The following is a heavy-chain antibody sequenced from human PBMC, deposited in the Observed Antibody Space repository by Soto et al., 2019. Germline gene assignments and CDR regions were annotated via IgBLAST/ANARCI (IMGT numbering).Heavy chain of an antibody. J-gene: IGHJ6*02. CDR1: GGTFSSYA. CDR2: IIPIFGTA. D-gene: IGHD5-18*01. V-gene: IGHV1-69*12. CDR3: ARGYSYGFGLYYYYGMDV. Sequence: QVQLVQSGAEVKKPGSSVKVSCKASGGTFSSYAISWVRQAPGQGLEWMGGIIPIFGTANYAQKFQGRVTITADESTSTAYMELSSLRSEDTAVYYCARGYSYGFGLYYYYGMDVWGQGTTVTVSS.